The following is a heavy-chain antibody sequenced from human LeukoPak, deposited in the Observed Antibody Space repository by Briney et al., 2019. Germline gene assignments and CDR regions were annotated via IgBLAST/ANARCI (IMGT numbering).Heavy chain of an antibody. D-gene: IGHD4-17*01. CDR3: ARWDGDYITFDY. J-gene: IGHJ4*02. Sequence: SETLSLTCTVSGYSISSGYYWGWIRQPPGKGLEWIGSIYHSGSTYYNPSLKSRVTISVDTSKNQFSLKLSSVTAADTAVYYCARWDGDYITFDYWGQGTLVTVSS. CDR2: IYHSGST. V-gene: IGHV4-38-2*02. CDR1: GYSISSGYY.